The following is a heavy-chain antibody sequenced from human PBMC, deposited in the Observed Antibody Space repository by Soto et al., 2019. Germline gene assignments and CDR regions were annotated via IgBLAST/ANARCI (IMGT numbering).Heavy chain of an antibody. CDR1: GYTFTSYD. CDR3: ASAAGCSSTSCYGE. J-gene: IGHJ4*02. CDR2: MNPNSGNT. D-gene: IGHD2-2*01. V-gene: IGHV1-8*01. Sequence: QVQLVQSGAEVKKTGASVKVSCKASGYTFTSYDINWVRQATGQGLEWMGWMNPNSGNTGYAQKFQGRVTMTRNTSISTAYMELSCLRSEDTAVYYCASAAGCSSTSCYGEWGQGTLVTVSS.